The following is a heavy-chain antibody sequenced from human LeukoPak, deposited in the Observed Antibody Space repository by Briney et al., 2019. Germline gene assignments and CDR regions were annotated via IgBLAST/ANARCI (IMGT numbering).Heavy chain of an antibody. CDR3: ATPGQIQIWLRGEPFDY. V-gene: IGHV1-69*04. CDR2: IIPILGIA. Sequence: ASVKVSCKASGGTFSSYAISWVRQAPGQGLEWMGRIIPILGIANYAQKFQGRVTITADKSTSTAYMELSSLRSEDTAVYYCATPGQIQIWLRGEPFDYWGQGTLVTVSS. J-gene: IGHJ4*02. CDR1: GGTFSSYA. D-gene: IGHD5-18*01.